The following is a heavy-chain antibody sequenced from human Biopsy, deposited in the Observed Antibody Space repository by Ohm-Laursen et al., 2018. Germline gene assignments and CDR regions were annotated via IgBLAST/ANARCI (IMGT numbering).Heavy chain of an antibody. CDR1: GGSVSSNTDY. CDR2: IFYTGII. Sequence: GTLSLTCTVSGGSVSSNTDYWAWLRQPPGKGLEWIGSIFYTGIIFYNPSLKSRVSISVDTSKNQFSLNLNSVTASDTALYYCARHPTGSWFDPWGQGTLVIVSS. CDR3: ARHPTGSWFDP. J-gene: IGHJ5*02. V-gene: IGHV4-39*01.